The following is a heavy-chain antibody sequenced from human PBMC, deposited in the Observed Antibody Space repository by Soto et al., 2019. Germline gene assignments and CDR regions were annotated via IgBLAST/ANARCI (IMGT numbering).Heavy chain of an antibody. D-gene: IGHD2-21*01. V-gene: IGHV3-15*07. Sequence: EVQLVESGGDLVKPGGSLRLSCAASGFIFSHAWFHCVRQPPGKGLELVGRVKNNGGATDYAASVKGRFTISRDDSKDTVYLQMSSLRTEDTAIYYCAADLGPAYDSNNGFDPWGKGTLVTVSS. CDR2: VKNNGGAT. CDR1: GFIFSHAW. CDR3: AADLGPAYDSNNGFDP. J-gene: IGHJ5*02.